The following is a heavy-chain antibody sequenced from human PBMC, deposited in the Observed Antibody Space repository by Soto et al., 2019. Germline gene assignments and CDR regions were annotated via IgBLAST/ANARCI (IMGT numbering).Heavy chain of an antibody. V-gene: IGHV3-74*01. CDR2: IDTYGSAT. CDR1: GFSLSVYW. J-gene: IGHJ3*02. CDR3: VRVLKSIGWDNDVFDI. Sequence: PGGSLRLSCAASGFSLSVYWMHWVRQAPGKGLAWVSRIDTYGSATKYADSVEGRFSISKDNAENTLYLQMNILRADDMAVFYCVRVLKSIGWDNDVFDIWGQGTMVTVSS. D-gene: IGHD6-19*01.